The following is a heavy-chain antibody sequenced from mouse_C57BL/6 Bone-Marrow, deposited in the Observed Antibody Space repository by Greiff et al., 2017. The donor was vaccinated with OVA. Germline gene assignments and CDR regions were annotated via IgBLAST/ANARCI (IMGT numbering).Heavy chain of an antibody. CDR3: ARRYGSSYVYWYFDV. V-gene: IGHV1-85*01. Sequence: VQLQQSGPELVKPGASVKLSCKASGYTFTSYDIIWVKQRPGQGLEWIGWIYPRDGSTKYNEKFKGKATLTVDTSSSTAYMELHSLTSEDSAVYFCARRYGSSYVYWYFDVWGTGTTVTVSS. D-gene: IGHD1-1*01. CDR1: GYTFTSYD. CDR2: IYPRDGST. J-gene: IGHJ1*03.